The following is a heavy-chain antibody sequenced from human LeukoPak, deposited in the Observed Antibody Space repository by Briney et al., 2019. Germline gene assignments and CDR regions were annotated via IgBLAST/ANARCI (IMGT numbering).Heavy chain of an antibody. CDR1: GYTFTSYA. CDR3: ATPPAGGGYDFNY. Sequence: ASVKVSCKASGYTFTSYAISWVRQAPGQGLEWMGRIIPILGIANYAQKFQGRVTITADKSTSTAYMELSSLRSEDTAVYYCATPPAGGGYDFNYWGQGTLVTVSS. V-gene: IGHV1-69*04. J-gene: IGHJ4*02. D-gene: IGHD5-12*01. CDR2: IIPILGIA.